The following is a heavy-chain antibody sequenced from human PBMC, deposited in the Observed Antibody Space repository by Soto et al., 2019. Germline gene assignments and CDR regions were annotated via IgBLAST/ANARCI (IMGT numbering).Heavy chain of an antibody. J-gene: IGHJ6*02. CDR1: GFTFSNYA. D-gene: IGHD2-2*02. V-gene: IGHV3-30-3*01. CDR2: TSYDGNNK. CDR3: ARALYCTSTSCYIAVSVLGMDV. Sequence: GGSLRLSCAASGFTFSNYALHWVRQAPGKGLEWVSVTSYDGNNKYFAASVKGRFTLSRDNSKNTLYLQMNSLRPEDTAVYYCARALYCTSTSCYIAVSVLGMDVWGQGTTVTVSS.